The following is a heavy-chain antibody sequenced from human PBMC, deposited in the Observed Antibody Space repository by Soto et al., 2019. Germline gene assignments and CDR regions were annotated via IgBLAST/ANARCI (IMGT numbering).Heavy chain of an antibody. D-gene: IGHD2-2*03. CDR2: VNPNSGNT. V-gene: IGHV1-8*01. CDR3: ARASYLDPAFDI. Sequence: QVQLVQSGAEVKRPGASVKVSCKASGYTFTSYDFNWVRQAPGQGLEWMGWVNPNSGNTDYAQKFQGRVTMTRNPSIRTAYMALSSLRSEDTAVYYCARASYLDPAFDIWGQGTIVTVSS. CDR1: GYTFTSYD. J-gene: IGHJ3*02.